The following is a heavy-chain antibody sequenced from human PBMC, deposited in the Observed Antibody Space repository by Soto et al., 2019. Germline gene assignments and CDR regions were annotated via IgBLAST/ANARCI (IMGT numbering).Heavy chain of an antibody. Sequence: GGSLRLSCVASGFTFSSYSMVWVRQAPGKGLEWIAYIFATSTTIYYADSVKGRFTVSRDNIQNSLFLLMNSLTADDTAIYYCARDRDWAFDYWGQGTQVTVS. V-gene: IGHV3-48*04. J-gene: IGHJ4*02. D-gene: IGHD3-9*01. CDR2: IFATSTTI. CDR1: GFTFSSYS. CDR3: ARDRDWAFDY.